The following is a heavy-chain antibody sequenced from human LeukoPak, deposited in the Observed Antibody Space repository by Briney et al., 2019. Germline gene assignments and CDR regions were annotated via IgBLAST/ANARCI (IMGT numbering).Heavy chain of an antibody. CDR3: TTLTGIPGPRWLDP. V-gene: IGHV1-24*01. J-gene: IGHJ5*02. D-gene: IGHD3-9*01. Sequence: ASVKVSCKVSGYTLTELSMHWVRQAPGEGLEWMGGFDPEDGETIYAQKFQGRVTMTEDTSTDTAYMELSSLISEDTAVYYCTTLTGIPGPRWLDPWGQGTLVTVSS. CDR2: FDPEDGET. CDR1: GYTLTELS.